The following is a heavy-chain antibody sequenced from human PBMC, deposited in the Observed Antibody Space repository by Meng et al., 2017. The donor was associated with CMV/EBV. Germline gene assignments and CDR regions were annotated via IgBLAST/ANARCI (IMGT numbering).Heavy chain of an antibody. D-gene: IGHD3-10*01. J-gene: IGHJ5*02. V-gene: IGHV4-31*02. Sequence: SGGSFSSGGYYWSWIRQHPGKGLEWIGYIYYSGSTYYNPSLKSRVTISVDTSKNQFSLKLSSVTAADTAVYYCARDTMVRGGVWFDPWGQGTLVTVSS. CDR1: GGSFSSGGYY. CDR2: IYYSGST. CDR3: ARDTMVRGGVWFDP.